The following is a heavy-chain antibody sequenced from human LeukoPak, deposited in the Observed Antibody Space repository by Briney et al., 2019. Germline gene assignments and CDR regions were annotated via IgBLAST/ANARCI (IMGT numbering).Heavy chain of an antibody. CDR3: ARVFGVVHNYYYYYMDV. CDR2: IYYSGST. J-gene: IGHJ6*03. Sequence: PSETLSLTCTVSGGSISSYYWSWIRQPPGKGLEWIGYIYYSGSTNYNPSLKSRVTISVDTSKNQFSLKLSSVTAADTAVYYCARVFGVVHNYYYYYMDVWGKGTTVTVSS. D-gene: IGHD3-3*01. V-gene: IGHV4-59*01. CDR1: GGSISSYY.